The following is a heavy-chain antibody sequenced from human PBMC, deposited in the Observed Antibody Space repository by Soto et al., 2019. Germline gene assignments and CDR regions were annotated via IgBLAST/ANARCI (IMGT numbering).Heavy chain of an antibody. Sequence: QVQLVESGGGVVQPGRSLRLSCAASGFTFSSYGFHWVRQAPGKGLEWVAVIWYDGSNKYYADSVRGRFTISRDDSKNTVYLQMNSLRAEDTAVYYCAREHHGYWGQGTLVTVSP. CDR1: GFTFSSYG. CDR3: AREHHGY. V-gene: IGHV3-33*01. CDR2: IWYDGSNK. J-gene: IGHJ4*02.